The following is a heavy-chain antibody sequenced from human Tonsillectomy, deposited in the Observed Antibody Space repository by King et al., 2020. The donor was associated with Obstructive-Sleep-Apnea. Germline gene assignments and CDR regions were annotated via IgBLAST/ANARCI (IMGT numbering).Heavy chain of an antibody. Sequence: QVQLVESGGGVVHPGGSLRLSCAASRFTLSSYDMHWVRQAPGKGLEWVAAISYEGGNKNYGDSVKGRFTISRDSSKNTLYLQMNSLRSEDTAVYYCVKVWRPFCAGDACFLDSWGQGTLVTVSS. CDR2: ISYEGGNK. V-gene: IGHV3-30*18. CDR1: RFTLSSYD. D-gene: IGHD2-21*01. CDR3: VKVWRPFCAGDACFLDS. J-gene: IGHJ4*02.